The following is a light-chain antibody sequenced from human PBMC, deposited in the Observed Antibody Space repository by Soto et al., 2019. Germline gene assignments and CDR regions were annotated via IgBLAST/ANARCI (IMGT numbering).Light chain of an antibody. Sequence: QSVLTQPASVSGSPGQSITISCTGTSSDVGGYNYVSWYQHHPGKAPKLMIYEVSERPSGVPDRFSGSKSGKTASLTVSGLQAEDEADYYCTSYAGSNNFNVFGTGTKVT. CDR3: TSYAGSNNFNV. V-gene: IGLV2-8*01. CDR1: SSDVGGYNY. J-gene: IGLJ1*01. CDR2: EVS.